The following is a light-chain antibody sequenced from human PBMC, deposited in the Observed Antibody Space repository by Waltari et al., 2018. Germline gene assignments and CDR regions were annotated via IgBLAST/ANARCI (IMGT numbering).Light chain of an antibody. V-gene: IGLV2-14*03. CDR2: DVN. CDR3: CSFTRSSTWV. Sequence: QSALTQPASVSGSPGPSIIIPCPGSTNDLGGYNYVSWYQQHPGKAPKLMIYDVNSRPSGVSSRFSCSKSGNTASLIISGLQAEDEADYYCCSFTRSSTWVFGGGTKVTVL. CDR1: TNDLGGYNY. J-gene: IGLJ3*02.